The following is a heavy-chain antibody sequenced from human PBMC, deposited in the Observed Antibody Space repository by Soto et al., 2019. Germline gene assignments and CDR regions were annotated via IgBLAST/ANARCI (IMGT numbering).Heavy chain of an antibody. CDR1: GGSFSGYY. D-gene: IGHD2-2*01. Sequence: PSETLSLTCAVSGGSFSGYYWSWIRQPPGKGLEWIGEINHSGSTNYNPSLKSRVTISVDTSKNQFSLKLSSVTAADTAVYYCARDIVVVPAAMPAGGNWFDPWGQGTLVTVSS. V-gene: IGHV4-34*01. J-gene: IGHJ5*02. CDR2: INHSGST. CDR3: ARDIVVVPAAMPAGGNWFDP.